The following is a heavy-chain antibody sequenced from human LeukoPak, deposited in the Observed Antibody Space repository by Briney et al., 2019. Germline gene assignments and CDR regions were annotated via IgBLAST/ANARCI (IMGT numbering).Heavy chain of an antibody. Sequence: PSETLSLTCTVSGGSISSGDYYWSWIRQPPGKGLEWIGYIYYSGSTYYNPSLKSRVTISVDTSKNQFSLKLSSVTAADTAVYYCARGSGPNVGHFDYWRQGTLVTVSS. J-gene: IGHJ4*02. CDR2: IYYSGST. D-gene: IGHD2-15*01. V-gene: IGHV4-30-4*08. CDR3: ARGSGPNVGHFDY. CDR1: GGSISSGDYY.